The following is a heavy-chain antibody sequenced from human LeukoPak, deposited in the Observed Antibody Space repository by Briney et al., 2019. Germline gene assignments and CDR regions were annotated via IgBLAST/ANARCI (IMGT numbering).Heavy chain of an antibody. D-gene: IGHD4-17*01. V-gene: IGHV3-23*01. CDR3: AKPLLDYGDYDY. CDR2: ISGGGGST. CDR1: GFTFSSYA. J-gene: IGHJ4*02. Sequence: GASLRLSCAASGFTFSSYAMSWVCQAPGKGLEWVSAISGGGGSTYYADSVKGRFTISRDNSKNTLYLQMNSLRAEDTAVYYCAKPLLDYGDYDYWGQGTLVTVSS.